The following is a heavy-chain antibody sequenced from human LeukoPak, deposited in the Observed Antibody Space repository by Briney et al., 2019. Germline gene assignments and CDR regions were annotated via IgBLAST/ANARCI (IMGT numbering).Heavy chain of an antibody. CDR1: GFTFSSYA. CDR3: ANPRVDSSGFSD. CDR2: ISSSGGNT. V-gene: IGHV3-23*01. J-gene: IGHJ4*02. Sequence: GGSLRLSCAASGFTFSSYAMSWVRQAPGKGLEWVSAISSSGGNTYYRDSVKGRFTISRDNSKNTLYLQMNSLRAEDTAVYYCANPRVDSSGFSDWGQGTLVTVSS. D-gene: IGHD3-22*01.